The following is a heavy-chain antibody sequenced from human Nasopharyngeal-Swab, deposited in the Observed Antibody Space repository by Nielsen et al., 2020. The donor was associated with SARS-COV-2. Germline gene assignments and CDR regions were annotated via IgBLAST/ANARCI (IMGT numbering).Heavy chain of an antibody. CDR3: AKDTLYYDSSGYYPYYFDY. Sequence: GGSLRLSCAASGFTFSSYAMHWVRQAPGKGLEWVAVISYDGSNKYYADSVKGRFTISRDNSKNTLYLQMNSLRAEDTAVYYCAKDTLYYDSSGYYPYYFDYWGQGTLVTVSS. CDR2: ISYDGSNK. V-gene: IGHV3-30*04. D-gene: IGHD3-22*01. CDR1: GFTFSSYA. J-gene: IGHJ4*02.